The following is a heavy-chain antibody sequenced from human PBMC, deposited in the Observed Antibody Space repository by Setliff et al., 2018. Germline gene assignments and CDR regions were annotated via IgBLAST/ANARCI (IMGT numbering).Heavy chain of an antibody. CDR2: INQSGSG. J-gene: IGHJ3*01. CDR1: GGSFDTYY. D-gene: IGHD1-1*01. V-gene: IGHV4-34*01. Sequence: SETLSLTCNVYGGSFDTYYWSWIRQPPGKGLEWFGEINQSGSGDYNPSLESRVTISVDTSKKEFSLTLTSVTAADTALYYCRQAVVGRDVFDVWGQGTMVTVSS. CDR3: RQAVVGRDVFDV.